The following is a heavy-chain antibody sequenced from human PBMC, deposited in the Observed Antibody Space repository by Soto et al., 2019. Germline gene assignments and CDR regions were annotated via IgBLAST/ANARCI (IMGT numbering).Heavy chain of an antibody. V-gene: IGHV3-74*01. Sequence: EVQLVESGGGLVQPGGSLRLSCEGSGFTLSSNWMHCVRQAPGKGLVWVSRINSDGSITSYADSVKGQFTISRDNAKNTLYLQMNSLRAEDTAVYYCARGSSSCYVTFDYWGQGTLVTVSS. CDR1: GFTLSSNW. CDR2: INSDGSIT. CDR3: ARGSSSCYVTFDY. J-gene: IGHJ4*02. D-gene: IGHD3-22*01.